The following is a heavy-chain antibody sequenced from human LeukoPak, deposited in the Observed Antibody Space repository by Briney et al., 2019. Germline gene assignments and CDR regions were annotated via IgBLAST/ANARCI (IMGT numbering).Heavy chain of an antibody. J-gene: IGHJ4*02. CDR2: IYHSGST. D-gene: IGHD3-10*01. CDR1: DGSISSGGYS. Sequence: SQTLSLTCAVSDGSISSGGYSWSWIRQPPGKGLEWIGYIYHSGSTYYNPSLKSRVTISVDRSKNQFSLKLSSVTAADTAVYYCARGWFGEYYFDYWGQGTLVTVSS. V-gene: IGHV4-30-2*01. CDR3: ARGWFGEYYFDY.